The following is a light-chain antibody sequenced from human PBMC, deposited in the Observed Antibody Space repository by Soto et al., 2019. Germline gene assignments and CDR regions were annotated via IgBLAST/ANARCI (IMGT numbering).Light chain of an antibody. CDR1: QDISSS. CDR2: QAS. V-gene: IGKV1-5*03. Sequence: DIQMTQSPSTLSASVGDRVTVTCRASQDISSSLAWYQQKPGQAPKLLMYQASTLERGVPSRFSGSGSGTEFTLTISSLQPDDFAVYYCQQRSNWPWTFGQGTKVEIK. CDR3: QQRSNWPWT. J-gene: IGKJ1*01.